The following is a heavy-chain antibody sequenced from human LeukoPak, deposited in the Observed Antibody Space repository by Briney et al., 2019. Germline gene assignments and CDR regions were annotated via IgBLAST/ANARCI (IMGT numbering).Heavy chain of an antibody. CDR3: ARDKRWLHLGFHWFDP. Sequence: GGSLRLSCAASGFTFSSYAMHWVRQAPGKGLEWVAVISYDGSNKYYADSVKGRYTISRDNSKNTLYLQMNSLRAEDTAVYYCARDKRWLHLGFHWFDPWGQGTLVTVSS. CDR2: ISYDGSNK. V-gene: IGHV3-30-3*01. D-gene: IGHD5-24*01. J-gene: IGHJ5*02. CDR1: GFTFSSYA.